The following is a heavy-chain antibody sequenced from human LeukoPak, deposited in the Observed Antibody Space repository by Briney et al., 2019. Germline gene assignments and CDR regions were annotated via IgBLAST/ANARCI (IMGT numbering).Heavy chain of an antibody. Sequence: GGSLRLSCAASGFSLASHAMSWVRQAPGKGLEWVSTICGRGDIANYADSVKGRFTISRDNSKNTLYLQLNSLRAEDTAVYYCARDSTYYYASGSSGPHYFDYWGQGTLVTVSS. J-gene: IGHJ4*02. D-gene: IGHD3-10*01. CDR3: ARDSTYYYASGSSGPHYFDY. V-gene: IGHV3-23*01. CDR2: ICGRGDIA. CDR1: GFSLASHA.